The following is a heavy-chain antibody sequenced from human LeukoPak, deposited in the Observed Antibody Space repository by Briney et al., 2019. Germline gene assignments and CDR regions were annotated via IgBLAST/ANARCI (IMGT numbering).Heavy chain of an antibody. CDR3: VRGIAAAYQH. D-gene: IGHD6-13*01. CDR2: IYYSGST. J-gene: IGHJ1*01. Sequence: PSETLSLTCTVSGGSISSYYWSWIRQPPGKGLEWIGYIYYSGSTNCNPSLKSRVTISVDTSKNQFSLKLSSVTAADTAVYYCVRGIAAAYQHWGQGTLVTVSS. CDR1: GGSISSYY. V-gene: IGHV4-59*08.